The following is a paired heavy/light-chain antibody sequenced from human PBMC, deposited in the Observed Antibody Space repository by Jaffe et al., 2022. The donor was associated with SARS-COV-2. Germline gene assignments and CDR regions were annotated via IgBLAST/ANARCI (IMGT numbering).Heavy chain of an antibody. Sequence: EVQLLESGGGLAQPGGSLRLSCAASGFTFSSYAINWVRQAPGKGLEWVSSISGSGGSTYYGDSVKGRFTISRDNAKNTLYLQMNSLRAEDTAIYYCAKGVRLRSLERFLHGMDVWGQGTTVTVSS. CDR3: AKGVRLRSLERFLHGMDV. J-gene: IGHJ6*02. V-gene: IGHV3-23*01. CDR2: ISGSGGST. D-gene: IGHD3-3*01. CDR1: GFTFSSYA.
Light chain of an antibody. V-gene: IGLV1-51*01. J-gene: IGLJ3*02. CDR2: DTD. CDR3: GTWDSSLSAVV. Sequence: QSVLTQPPSVSAAPGQNVTISCSGSGSNIGNYFVSWYQHLPGSAPKLLIYDTDKRPSGIPDRFSGSKSGTSATLGITGLQTGDEADYYCGTWDSSLSAVVFGGGTRLTVL. CDR1: GSNIGNYF.